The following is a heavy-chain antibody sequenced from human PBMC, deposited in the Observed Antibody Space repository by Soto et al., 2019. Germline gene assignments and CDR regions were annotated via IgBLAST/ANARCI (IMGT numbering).Heavy chain of an antibody. J-gene: IGHJ3*02. CDR3: ARIATSSSWYGFRAFDI. CDR2: IYYSGST. D-gene: IGHD6-13*01. Sequence: SETLSLTCTVSGGSISSYYWSWIRQPPGKGLEWIGYIYYSGSTNYNPSLKSRVTISVDTSKNQFSLKLSSVTAADTAVYYCARIATSSSWYGFRAFDIWGEGTIFTVSS. V-gene: IGHV4-59*01. CDR1: GGSISSYY.